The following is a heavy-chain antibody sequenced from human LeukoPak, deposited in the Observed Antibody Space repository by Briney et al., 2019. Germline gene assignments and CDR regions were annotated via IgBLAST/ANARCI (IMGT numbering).Heavy chain of an antibody. Sequence: GGSLRLSCAASGFTVSSNYMSWVRQAPGKGLEWVSVIYSGGSTYYADSVKGRFTISRDNSKNTLYLQMNSLRAGDTAVYYCARDPYYDSSGYSSGTDYWGQGTLVTVSS. J-gene: IGHJ4*02. V-gene: IGHV3-53*01. D-gene: IGHD3-22*01. CDR2: IYSGGST. CDR1: GFTVSSNY. CDR3: ARDPYYDSSGYSSGTDY.